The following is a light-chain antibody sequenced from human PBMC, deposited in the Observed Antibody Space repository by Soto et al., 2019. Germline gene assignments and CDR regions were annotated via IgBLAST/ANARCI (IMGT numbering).Light chain of an antibody. CDR2: DVS. Sequence: QSALTQPASVSGSPGQSITISCTGTSSDVGGYNYVSWYQHHPGKAPKLMIDDVSSRPSGVSNRFSGSKSANTASLTISGLQPEGEGDYYCGSYTSSSPLVFGGGTKLTVL. V-gene: IGLV2-14*03. CDR3: GSYTSSSPLV. J-gene: IGLJ2*01. CDR1: SSDVGGYNY.